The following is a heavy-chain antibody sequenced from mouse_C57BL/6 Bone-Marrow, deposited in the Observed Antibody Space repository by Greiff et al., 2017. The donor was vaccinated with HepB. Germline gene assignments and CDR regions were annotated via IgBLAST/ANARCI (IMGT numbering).Heavy chain of an antibody. V-gene: IGHV14-3*01. CDR3: APDSSGYVGFAY. Sequence: VHVKQSVAELVRPGASVKLSCTASGFNIKNTYMHWVKQRPEQGLEWIGRIDPANGNTKYAPKFQGKATITADTSSNTAYLQLSSLTSEDTAIYYCAPDSSGYVGFAYWGQGTLVTVSA. CDR2: IDPANGNT. J-gene: IGHJ3*01. CDR1: GFNIKNTY. D-gene: IGHD3-2*02.